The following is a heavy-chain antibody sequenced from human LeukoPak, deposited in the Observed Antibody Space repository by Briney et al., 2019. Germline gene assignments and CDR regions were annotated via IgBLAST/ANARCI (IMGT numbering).Heavy chain of an antibody. CDR2: IIPIFGTA. Sequence: ASVNVSCKASGGTFSSYATSWVRQAPGQGLEWMGGIIPIFGTANYAQKFQGRVTITADESTSTAYMELSSLRSEDTAVYYCARVSLGNEPGSPQNYYYYGMDVWGQGTTVTVSS. CDR3: ARVSLGNEPGSPQNYYYYGMDV. V-gene: IGHV1-69*13. J-gene: IGHJ6*02. CDR1: GGTFSSYA.